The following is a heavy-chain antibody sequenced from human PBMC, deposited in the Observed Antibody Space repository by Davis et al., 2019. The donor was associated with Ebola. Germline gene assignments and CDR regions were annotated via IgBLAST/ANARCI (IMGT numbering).Heavy chain of an antibody. CDR2: LSWNGVNL. CDR3: AKDLHDGGSGWLWVAMDV. Sequence: PGGSLRLSCTASGFTFNDYGMHWVRQAPGKGLEWVSGLSWNGVNLGYADSVKGRVIVSRDNARNSLYLQLNSLKVEDTALYFCAKDLHDGGSGWLWVAMDVWGQGTTVTVSS. CDR1: GFTFNDYG. V-gene: IGHV3-9*01. D-gene: IGHD6-19*01. J-gene: IGHJ6*02.